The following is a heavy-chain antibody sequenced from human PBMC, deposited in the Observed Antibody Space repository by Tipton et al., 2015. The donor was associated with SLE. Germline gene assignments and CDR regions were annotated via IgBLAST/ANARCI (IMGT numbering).Heavy chain of an antibody. J-gene: IGHJ5*02. Sequence: TLSLTCTVSGGSISGSSYYWGWIRQSPGKGLEWIGNIYYSGTTFYNPSLKSRVTISVDTSRNRFSLKLSSVTAADTAVYYCARDDGSSSWFNWFDPWGQGTLVTVSS. CDR1: GGSISGSSYY. V-gene: IGHV4-39*02. CDR3: ARDDGSSSWFNWFDP. D-gene: IGHD6-13*01. CDR2: IYYSGTT.